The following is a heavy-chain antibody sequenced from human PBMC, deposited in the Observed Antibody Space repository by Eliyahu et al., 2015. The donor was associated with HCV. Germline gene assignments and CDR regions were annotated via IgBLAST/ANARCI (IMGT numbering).Heavy chain of an antibody. Sequence: EVQMLESGGGLVQPGGSLRLSCAASGFTFXSYAMSWVRQAPGKGLEWVSAISGSGGSTYYADSVKGRFTISRDNSKNTLYLQMNSLKAEDTAVYYCAKDWRSIPVAGLDYWGQGTLVTVSS. CDR3: AKDWRSIPVAGLDY. V-gene: IGHV3-23*01. D-gene: IGHD6-19*01. J-gene: IGHJ4*02. CDR2: ISGSGGST. CDR1: GFTFXSYA.